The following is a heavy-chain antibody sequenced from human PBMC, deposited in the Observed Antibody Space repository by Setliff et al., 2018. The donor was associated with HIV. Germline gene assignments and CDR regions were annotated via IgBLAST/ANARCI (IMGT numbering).Heavy chain of an antibody. V-gene: IGHV3-48*01. CDR2: ISATGTTV. CDR1: GFVFSDHS. Sequence: QPGGSLRLSCAASGFVFSDHSFHWVRQAPGEGLEWLSYISATGTTVSYADSVRGRFIISRDSFRNVLYLQMKSLRVDDTALYYCVRDQLRWPERWDFDFWGQGTLVTVSS. D-gene: IGHD1-26*01. CDR3: VRDQLRWPERWDFDF. J-gene: IGHJ4*02.